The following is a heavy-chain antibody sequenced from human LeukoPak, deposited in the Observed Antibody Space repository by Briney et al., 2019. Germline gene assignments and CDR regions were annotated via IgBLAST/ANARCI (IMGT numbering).Heavy chain of an antibody. D-gene: IGHD4-17*01. J-gene: IGHJ4*02. CDR2: ISSSSSYI. Sequence: GGSLRLSCAASGFTFSSYSMNWVRQAPGKGLEWVSSISSSSSYIYYAASVKGRFTISRDNAKNSLYLQMNSLRAEDTAVYYCARALGSTVTSTPLDYWGQGTLVTVSS. V-gene: IGHV3-21*01. CDR3: ARALGSTVTSTPLDY. CDR1: GFTFSSYS.